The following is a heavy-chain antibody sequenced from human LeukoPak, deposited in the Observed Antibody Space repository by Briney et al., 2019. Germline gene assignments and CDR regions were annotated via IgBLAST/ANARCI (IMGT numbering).Heavy chain of an antibody. V-gene: IGHV4-39*07. CDR2: IYYSGST. D-gene: IGHD3-10*01. J-gene: IGHJ4*02. CDR3: ARAQYYYGSGSFDY. CDR1: GGSISSSSYY. Sequence: PSETLSLTCTVSGGSISSSSYYWGWIRQPPGKGLEWIGSIYYSGSTYYNPSLKSRVTISVDTSKNQFSLKLSSVTAADTAVYYCARAQYYYGSGSFDYWGQGTLVTVSS.